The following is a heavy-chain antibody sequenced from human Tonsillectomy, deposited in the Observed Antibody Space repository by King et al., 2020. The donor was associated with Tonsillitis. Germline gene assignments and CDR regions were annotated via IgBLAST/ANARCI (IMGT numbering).Heavy chain of an antibody. V-gene: IGHV3-48*01. D-gene: IGHD3-3*01. CDR2: ISGSDSII. J-gene: IGHJ4*02. CDR1: GFTFSSYC. CDR3: ARAENYDFWSGYSSFDH. Sequence: VQLVESGGGLVQPGGSLRLSCAASGFTFSSYCMTWVRQAPGKGLEWVSYISGSDSIIYYADSVKGRFTISRDNARNSLYLQMNSLRAEDTAIYYCARAENYDFWSGYSSFDHWGQGTVVTVSS.